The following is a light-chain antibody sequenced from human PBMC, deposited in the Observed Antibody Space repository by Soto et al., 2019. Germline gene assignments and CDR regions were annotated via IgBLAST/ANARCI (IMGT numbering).Light chain of an antibody. CDR3: QQRSDWPLT. V-gene: IGKV3-11*01. CDR2: DAX. CDR1: QSVSCY. Sequence: EIVLTQSPATLSLSPGERATLSCRASQSVSCYLGWYQQKPGQAPRLLIYDAXSRATDIPARFSGSGSGTDFTLTISSLDPEDFAVYYCQQRSDWPLTFGGGTKV. J-gene: IGKJ4*01.